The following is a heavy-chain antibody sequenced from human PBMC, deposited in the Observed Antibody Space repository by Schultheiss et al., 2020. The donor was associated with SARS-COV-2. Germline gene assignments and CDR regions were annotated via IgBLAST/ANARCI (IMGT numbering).Heavy chain of an antibody. D-gene: IGHD3-22*01. CDR3: ARVIYDSSGYPGAFDI. CDR1: GGSISSSSYY. J-gene: IGHJ3*02. Sequence: SETLSLTCTVSGGSISSSSYYWGWIRQPPGKGLEWIGRIYTSGSTNYNPSLKSRVTMSVDTSKNQFSLKLSSVTAADTAVYYCARVIYDSSGYPGAFDIWGQGTMVTVSS. V-gene: IGHV4-39*07. CDR2: IYTSGST.